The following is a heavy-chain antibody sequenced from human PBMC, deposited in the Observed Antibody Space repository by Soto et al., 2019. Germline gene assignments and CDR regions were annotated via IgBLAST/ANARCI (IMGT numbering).Heavy chain of an antibody. CDR1: GFTFRNYD. Sequence: EVQLVESGGGLVQPGGSLRLSCEASGFTFRNYDMHWVRQGTGKGLEWVSGISAAGDPDYADSVEDRFTISRENAQNSSFLQMNSLRGGDTAVYYCARTDRDFYGLDVWGQGTTVIVSS. V-gene: IGHV3-13*05. CDR3: ARTDRDFYGLDV. J-gene: IGHJ6*02. CDR2: ISAAGDP.